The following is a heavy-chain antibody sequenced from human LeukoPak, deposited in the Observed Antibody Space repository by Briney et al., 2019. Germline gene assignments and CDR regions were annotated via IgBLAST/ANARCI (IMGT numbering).Heavy chain of an antibody. J-gene: IGHJ3*02. CDR1: SGSLSSYY. CDR2: IYYSGST. V-gene: IGHV4-59*01. Sequence: KSSETLSLTCTVSSGSLSSYYWSWIRQPPGKGLEWIGYIYYSGSTNYNPSLKSRVSMSVGTSKIQFSLKLSSVTAADTAVYYCARGNYYDPTTYYRAFDIWGQGTMVTVSS. CDR3: ARGNYYDPTTYYRAFDI. D-gene: IGHD3-22*01.